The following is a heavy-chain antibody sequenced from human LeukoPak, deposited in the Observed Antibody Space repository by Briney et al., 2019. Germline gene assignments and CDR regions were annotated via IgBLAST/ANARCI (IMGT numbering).Heavy chain of an antibody. CDR1: GFTFSSYA. Sequence: GGSLRLSCAASGFTFSSYAMHWVRQAPGKGLEWVAVISYDGSNKYYADSVKGRFTISRDNSKNTLYLQMNSLRAEDTAVYYCARGGVIVGTYFDYWGQGTLVTVSS. V-gene: IGHV3-30*04. D-gene: IGHD1-26*01. CDR2: ISYDGSNK. CDR3: ARGGVIVGTYFDY. J-gene: IGHJ4*02.